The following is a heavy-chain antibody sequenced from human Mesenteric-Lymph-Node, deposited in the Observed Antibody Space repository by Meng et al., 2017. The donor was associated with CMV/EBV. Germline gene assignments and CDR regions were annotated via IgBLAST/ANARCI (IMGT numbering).Heavy chain of an antibody. V-gene: IGHV3-74*01. CDR2: INSDGSST. Sequence: GGSLRLSCAASGFTFSSYWMHWVRQAPGKGLVWVSRINSDGSSTSYADSVKGRFTISRDNAKNTLYLQMNSLRAEDTAVYYCARVGDIAAAHNFDYWGQGTLVTVSS. D-gene: IGHD6-13*01. CDR1: GFTFSSYW. CDR3: ARVGDIAAAHNFDY. J-gene: IGHJ4*02.